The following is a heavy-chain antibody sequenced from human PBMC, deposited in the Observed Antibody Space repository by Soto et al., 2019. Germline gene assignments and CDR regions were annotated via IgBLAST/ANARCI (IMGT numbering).Heavy chain of an antibody. V-gene: IGHV3-33*01. Sequence: QVQLVESGGGVVQPGRSLRLSCAASGFTFSSYGMHWVRQAPGKGLEWVAVIWYDGSNKYYADSVKGRFTISRDNSKNPLYLQKNSLRAEDTAVYYCARLPDVRNGYDNNCFDPWGQGTLVTVSS. CDR3: ARLPDVRNGYDNNCFDP. D-gene: IGHD5-12*01. CDR1: GFTFSSYG. J-gene: IGHJ5*02. CDR2: IWYDGSNK.